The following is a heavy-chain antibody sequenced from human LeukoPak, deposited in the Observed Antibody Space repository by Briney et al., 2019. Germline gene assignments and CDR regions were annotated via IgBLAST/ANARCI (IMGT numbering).Heavy chain of an antibody. J-gene: IGHJ5*02. Sequence: ASVKVSCKASGYTFTSYYMHWVRQAPGQGLEWMGIINPSGGSTSYAQKFQGRVTMTRDTSTSTVYMELSSLRSEDTAVYYCARGPGAAAGTDPSVWFDPWGQGTLVTVSS. V-gene: IGHV1-46*01. CDR1: GYTFTSYY. CDR2: INPSGGST. CDR3: ARGPGAAAGTDPSVWFDP. D-gene: IGHD6-13*01.